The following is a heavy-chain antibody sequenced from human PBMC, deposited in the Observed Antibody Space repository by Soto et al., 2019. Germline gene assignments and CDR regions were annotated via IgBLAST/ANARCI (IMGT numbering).Heavy chain of an antibody. D-gene: IGHD6-19*01. V-gene: IGHV3-48*01. CDR3: ARRTSGWYSDY. Sequence: EVQLVESGGGLVQPGGSLRLSCAASGFTFSSYSMIWVRQPPGKGLECISYIDSGGGTIYQTDSVKGRFTISRDNAKNSLYLQMNSLRGEDTAVYYWARRTSGWYSDYWGLGTLVTVSS. CDR2: IDSGGGTI. J-gene: IGHJ4*02. CDR1: GFTFSSYS.